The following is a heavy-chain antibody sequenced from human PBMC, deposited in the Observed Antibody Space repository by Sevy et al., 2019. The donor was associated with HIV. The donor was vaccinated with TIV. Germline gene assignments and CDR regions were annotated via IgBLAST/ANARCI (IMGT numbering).Heavy chain of an antibody. D-gene: IGHD3-22*01. CDR1: GGSISSGDYY. V-gene: IGHV4-30-4*01. J-gene: IGHJ4*02. Sequence: SETLSLTCTVSGGSISSGDYYWSWIRQPLGKGLERIGYIYYSGSTYYNPSLKSRVTISVDTSKNQFSLKLSSVTAADTAVYYCASAGYYYDSSGYFRPYYFDYWGQGTLVTVSS. CDR2: IYYSGST. CDR3: ASAGYYYDSSGYFRPYYFDY.